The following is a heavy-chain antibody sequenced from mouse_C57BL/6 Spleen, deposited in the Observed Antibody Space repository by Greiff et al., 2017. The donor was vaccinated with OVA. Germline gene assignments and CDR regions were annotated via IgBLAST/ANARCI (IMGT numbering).Heavy chain of an antibody. D-gene: IGHD1-3*01. CDR2: INPNNGGT. V-gene: IGHV1-26*01. CDR3: ARTLYAWFAY. Sequence: EVQLQQSGPELVKPGASVKISCKASGYTFTDYYMNWVKQSHGKSLEWIGDINPNNGGTSYNQKFKGKATLTVDKSSSTAYMELRSLTSEDSAVYYCARTLYAWFAYWGQGTLVTVSA. CDR1: GYTFTDYY. J-gene: IGHJ3*01.